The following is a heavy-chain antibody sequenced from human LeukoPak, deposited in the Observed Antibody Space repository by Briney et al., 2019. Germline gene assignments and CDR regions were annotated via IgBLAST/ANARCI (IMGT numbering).Heavy chain of an antibody. Sequence: GGSLSLSCAASGFTFSNAWMSWVRQAPGKGLEWVGRIKSKTDGGTTDSVAPVKGIFTISRDNSKNPLYLQMNSLKTEDTAVYYCTTEQVGTGGGNFDYWGPGNPGHRLL. CDR2: IKSKTDGGTT. D-gene: IGHD7-27*01. CDR1: GFTFSNAW. J-gene: IGHJ4*02. V-gene: IGHV3-15*01. CDR3: TTEQVGTGGGNFDY.